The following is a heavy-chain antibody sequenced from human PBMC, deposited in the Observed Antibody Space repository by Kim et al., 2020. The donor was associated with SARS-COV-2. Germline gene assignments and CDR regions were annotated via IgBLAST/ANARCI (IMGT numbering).Heavy chain of an antibody. D-gene: IGHD6-6*01. J-gene: IGHJ3*02. CDR1: GGSISSSNYY. Sequence: SETLSLTCTVSGGSISSSNYYWGWIRQPPGKGLEWIGYIYYSGNTYYNPSLKSRVTVSVDTSKNQFSLKLSSVTAADTAVYYCARPIAGRPETFYIWGQG. CDR3: ARPIAGRPETFYI. CDR2: IYYSGNT. V-gene: IGHV4-39*01.